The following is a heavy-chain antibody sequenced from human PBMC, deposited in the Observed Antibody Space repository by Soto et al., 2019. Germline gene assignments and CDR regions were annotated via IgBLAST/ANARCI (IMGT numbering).Heavy chain of an antibody. J-gene: IGHJ4*02. Sequence: QVQLVQSGAGVQKPGASVKVSCEASGYRFTAYYMHWVRQAPGQGLEWMAIINPSSGVANYAQRFQGRVPMTRDTSTSTVYMELSRLRSEDTAVYYCARSPPLRECPGGDCSHFDYWGQGTLVTVS. V-gene: IGHV1-46*01. CDR1: GYRFTAYY. CDR2: INPSSGVA. CDR3: ARSPPLRECPGGDCSHFDY. D-gene: IGHD2-21*02.